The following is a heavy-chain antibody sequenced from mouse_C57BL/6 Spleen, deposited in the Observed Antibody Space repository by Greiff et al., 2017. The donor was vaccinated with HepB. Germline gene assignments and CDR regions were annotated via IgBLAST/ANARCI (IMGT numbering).Heavy chain of an antibody. Sequence: DAGGGLVQPKGSLKLSCAASGFSFNTYAMNWVRQAPGKGLEWVARIRSKSNNYATYYADSVKDRFTISRDDSESMLYLQMNNLKTEDTAMYYCVRHGDYDYDDYAMDYWGQGTSVTVSS. CDR2: IRSKSNNYAT. V-gene: IGHV10-1*01. D-gene: IGHD2-4*01. J-gene: IGHJ4*01. CDR1: GFSFNTYA. CDR3: VRHGDYDYDDYAMDY.